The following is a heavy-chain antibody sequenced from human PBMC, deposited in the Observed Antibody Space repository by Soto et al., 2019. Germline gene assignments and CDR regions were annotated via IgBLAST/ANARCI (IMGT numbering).Heavy chain of an antibody. Sequence: EVPLLESGGGLVQPGGSLRLSCAASGFTFSSYAMSWVRQAPGKGLEWVSAISGSGGSTYYADSVKGRFTISRDNSKNTLYLQMKSLRAEDTAVYYCAKTLYYYDTSGYQWGQGTLVTVSS. J-gene: IGHJ4*02. CDR1: GFTFSSYA. V-gene: IGHV3-23*01. CDR2: ISGSGGST. CDR3: AKTLYYYDTSGYQ. D-gene: IGHD3-22*01.